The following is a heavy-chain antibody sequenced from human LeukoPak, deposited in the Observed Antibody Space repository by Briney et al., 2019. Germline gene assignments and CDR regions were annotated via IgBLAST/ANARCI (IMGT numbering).Heavy chain of an antibody. J-gene: IGHJ4*02. V-gene: IGHV1-2*02. CDR3: ARGVKAYSSSSAGVDY. D-gene: IGHD6-6*01. CDR1: GYTFTGYY. CDR2: INPNSGGT. Sequence: ASVKVSCKASGYTFTGYYMHWVRQAPGQGLEWMGWINPNSGGTNYAQKFQGRVTMTRDTSISTAYMELSRLRSDDTAVYYCARGVKAYSSSSAGVDYWGQGTLVTVSS.